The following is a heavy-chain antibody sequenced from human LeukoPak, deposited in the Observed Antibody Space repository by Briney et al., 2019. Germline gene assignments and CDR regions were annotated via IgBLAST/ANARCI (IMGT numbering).Heavy chain of an antibody. CDR3: ARDPTYCSGGSCYGDDYWFDP. CDR1: GYTFTGYY. D-gene: IGHD2-15*01. J-gene: IGHJ5*02. Sequence: VASVKVSCKASGYTFTGYYMHWVRQAPGQGLEWMGWINPNSAGTNYAQKFQGRVTMTRDTSISTAYMELSRLRSDDTAVYYCARDPTYCSGGSCYGDDYWFDPWGQGTLVTVSS. V-gene: IGHV1-2*02. CDR2: INPNSAGT.